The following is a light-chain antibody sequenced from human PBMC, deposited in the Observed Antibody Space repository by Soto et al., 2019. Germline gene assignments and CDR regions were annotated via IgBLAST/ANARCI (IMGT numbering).Light chain of an antibody. V-gene: IGKV3-15*01. Sequence: ESVLTQSPGTLSLSPGERATLSCRASQSVSSNSLAWYQQKPGQAPRLLIYGASSRATGIPARFSGSGSGTEFTLTISSLQSEDFAVYYCQQYNNWPRGTFGQGTKLEIK. CDR1: QSVSSN. CDR2: GAS. CDR3: QQYNNWPRGT. J-gene: IGKJ2*02.